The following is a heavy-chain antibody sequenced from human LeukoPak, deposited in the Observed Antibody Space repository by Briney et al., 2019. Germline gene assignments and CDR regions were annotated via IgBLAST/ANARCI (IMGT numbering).Heavy chain of an antibody. J-gene: IGHJ6*03. CDR1: GGSISSGYYY. Sequence: PSETLSLTCTVSGGSISSGYYYWSWIRQPAGKGLEWIGRIYTSGSTNYNPSLKSRVTMSVDTSKNQFSLKLSSVTAADTAVYYCARIKGGSYSGHYYYYMDVWGKGTTVTISS. CDR3: ARIKGGSYSGHYYYYMDV. V-gene: IGHV4-61*02. D-gene: IGHD1-26*01. CDR2: IYTSGST.